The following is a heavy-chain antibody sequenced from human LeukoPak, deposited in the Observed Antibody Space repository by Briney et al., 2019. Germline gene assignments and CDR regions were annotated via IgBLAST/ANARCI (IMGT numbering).Heavy chain of an antibody. V-gene: IGHV1-69*06. CDR1: GGTFSSYA. D-gene: IGHD2-2*01. J-gene: IGHJ1*01. Sequence: SVKVSCKASGGTFSSYAISWVRQAPGQGLEWMGGIISIFGTANYAQKFQGRVTITADKSTSTAYMELSSLRSEDTAVYYCASHCSSTSCYAPAEYFQHWGQGTLVTVSS. CDR3: ASHCSSTSCYAPAEYFQH. CDR2: IISIFGTA.